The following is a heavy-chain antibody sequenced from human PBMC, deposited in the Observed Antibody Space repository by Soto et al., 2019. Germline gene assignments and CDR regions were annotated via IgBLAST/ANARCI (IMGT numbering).Heavy chain of an antibody. Sequence: SETLSLTCAVYGGSFSGYYWSWIRQPPGKGLEWIGEINHSGSTNYNPSLKSRVTISVDTSKNQFSLKLSSVTAADTAVYYCARVGCYDSSGYYYFGYYFDYWGQGTLVTVSS. V-gene: IGHV4-34*01. CDR2: INHSGST. CDR3: ARVGCYDSSGYYYFGYYFDY. D-gene: IGHD3-22*01. CDR1: GGSFSGYY. J-gene: IGHJ4*02.